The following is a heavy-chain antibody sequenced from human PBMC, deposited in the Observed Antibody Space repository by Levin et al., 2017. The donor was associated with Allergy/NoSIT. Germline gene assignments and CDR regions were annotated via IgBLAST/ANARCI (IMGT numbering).Heavy chain of an antibody. J-gene: IGHJ5*02. CDR2: IKHDGSEK. D-gene: IGHD4-17*01. CDR1: GFTFSSYW. Sequence: GGSLRLSCAASGFTFSSYWMSWVRQAPGKGLEWVANIKHDGSEKYYVDSVKGRFTISRDNATNSLYLQMNSLRAEYTAVYYGARDVGYGDNRDPNWFEPWGQGTLVTVSS. V-gene: IGHV3-7*01. CDR3: ARDVGYGDNRDPNWFEP.